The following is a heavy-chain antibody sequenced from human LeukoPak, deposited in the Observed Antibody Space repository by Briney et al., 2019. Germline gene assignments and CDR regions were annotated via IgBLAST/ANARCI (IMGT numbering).Heavy chain of an antibody. CDR1: GGSISSYY. Sequence: SETLSLTCTVSGGSISSYYWSWIRQPPGKGLEWIGYIYYSGSTNYNPSLKSRVTISVDTSKNQFSLKLSSVTAADTAVYYCARPVTTGQGAFDIWGQGTMVTVSS. V-gene: IGHV4-59*01. J-gene: IGHJ3*02. D-gene: IGHD1-14*01. CDR2: IYYSGST. CDR3: ARPVTTGQGAFDI.